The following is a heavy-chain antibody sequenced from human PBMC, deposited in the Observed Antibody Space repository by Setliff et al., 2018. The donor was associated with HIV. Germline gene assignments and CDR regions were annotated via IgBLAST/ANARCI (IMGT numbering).Heavy chain of an antibody. D-gene: IGHD3-16*01. V-gene: IGHV1-69*13. CDR2: IIPIFGTA. CDR3: TTDRFV. CDR1: GGTFSSYA. Sequence: ASVKVSCKASGGTFSSYAISWVRQAPGQGLEWMGGIIPIFGTANYAQKFQGRFTISRDDSKNTLYLEMNNLKTEDTAVYYCTTDRFVWGQGTLVTVSS. J-gene: IGHJ4*02.